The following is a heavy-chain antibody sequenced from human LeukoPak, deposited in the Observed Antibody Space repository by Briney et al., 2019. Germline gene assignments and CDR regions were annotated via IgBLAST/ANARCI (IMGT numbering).Heavy chain of an antibody. J-gene: IGHJ4*02. CDR1: GFTFSSYS. CDR2: ISSSSSYI. Sequence: GGSLRLSCAASGFTFSSYSMNWVRQAPGKGMEWVSSISSSSSYIYYADSVKGRFTISRDNAKNSLYLQMNSLRAEDTAVYYCARRLYCSSTSCSYYFDYWGQGTLVTVSS. V-gene: IGHV3-21*01. D-gene: IGHD2-2*01. CDR3: ARRLYCSSTSCSYYFDY.